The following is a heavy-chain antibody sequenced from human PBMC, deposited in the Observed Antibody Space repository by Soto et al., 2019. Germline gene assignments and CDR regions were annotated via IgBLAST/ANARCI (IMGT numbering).Heavy chain of an antibody. J-gene: IGHJ4*02. Sequence: GGSLRLSCAASGFTFSSYGMHWVRQAPGKGLEWVAVISYDGSNKYYADSVKGRFTISRDNSKNTLYLQMNSLRAEDTAVYYCAKVSFWYYDILTGYENFDYWGQGTLVTVSS. D-gene: IGHD3-9*01. CDR3: AKVSFWYYDILTGYENFDY. CDR2: ISYDGSNK. V-gene: IGHV3-30*18. CDR1: GFTFSSYG.